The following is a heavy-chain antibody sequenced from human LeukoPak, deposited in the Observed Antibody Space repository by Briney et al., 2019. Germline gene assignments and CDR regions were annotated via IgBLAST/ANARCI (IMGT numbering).Heavy chain of an antibody. J-gene: IGHJ4*02. CDR1: GFTFSNYW. CDR2: IKQDGSER. Sequence: GGSLRLSCAASGFTFSNYWVSWFRQAPGQGLEWVASIKQDGSERYYVDSVKGRFTISRDNAKNSLFLQLSSLRVEDAAVYYCARGSMHIYHLYTDYWGQGTLVTVSS. D-gene: IGHD3-16*02. V-gene: IGHV3-7*01. CDR3: ARGSMHIYHLYTDY.